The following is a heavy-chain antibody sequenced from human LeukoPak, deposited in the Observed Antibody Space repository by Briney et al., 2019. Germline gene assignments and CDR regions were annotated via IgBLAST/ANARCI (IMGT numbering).Heavy chain of an antibody. CDR2: IIPILGIA. V-gene: IGHV1-69*04. D-gene: IGHD4-11*01. Sequence: SVKVSCKASGGTFSSYAISWVRQAPGQGLEWMGRIIPILGIANYAQKFQGRVTITADKSTSTAYMELSSLRSEDTAVYYCARESASNYPARDPQRVTPGDDAFDIWGQGTMVTVSS. CDR3: ARESASNYPARDPQRVTPGDDAFDI. J-gene: IGHJ3*02. CDR1: GGTFSSYA.